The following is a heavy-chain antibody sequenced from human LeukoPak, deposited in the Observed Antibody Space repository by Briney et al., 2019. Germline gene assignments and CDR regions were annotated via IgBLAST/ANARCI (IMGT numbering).Heavy chain of an antibody. CDR1: GGSISSSSYY. J-gene: IGHJ4*02. CDR2: IYYSGST. D-gene: IGHD4-17*01. CDR3: ARQYGDYVGYFDY. V-gene: IGHV4-39*01. Sequence: ASETLSLXCTVSGGSISSSSYYWGWSRQPPGKGLEWIGSIYYSGSTYYNPSLKSRVTISVDTSKNQFSLKLSSVTAADTAVYYCARQYGDYVGYFDYWGQGTLVTVSS.